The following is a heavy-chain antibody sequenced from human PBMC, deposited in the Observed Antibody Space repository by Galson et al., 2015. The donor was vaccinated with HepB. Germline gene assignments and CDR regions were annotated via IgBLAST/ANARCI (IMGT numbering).Heavy chain of an antibody. J-gene: IGHJ4*02. V-gene: IGHV3-66*01. CDR2: IYNGGST. Sequence: SLRLSCAGSGFTVISNYMSWVRQAPGKGLEWVSIIYNGGSTYYADSVKGRFTISRDNSKNTLYLQMNNLRADDTAVYYCASLEQGPASYDYWGQGTLATVSS. CDR1: GFTVISNY. D-gene: IGHD1-26*01. CDR3: ASLEQGPASYDY.